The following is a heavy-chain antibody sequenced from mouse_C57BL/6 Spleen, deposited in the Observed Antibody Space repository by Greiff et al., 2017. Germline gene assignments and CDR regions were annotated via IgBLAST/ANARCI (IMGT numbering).Heavy chain of an antibody. CDR1: GFTFSDYY. CDR2: ISNGGGST. V-gene: IGHV5-12*01. CDR3: VRRGGGYGSSLGYFDV. J-gene: IGHJ1*03. D-gene: IGHD1-1*01. Sequence: EVMLVESGGGLVQPGGSLKLSCAASGFTFSDYYMYWVRPTPEKRLEWVAYISNGGGSTYYPDTVKGRFTISRDNAKNTLYLQMSRLKSEDTAMYYCVRRGGGYGSSLGYFDVWGTGTTVTVSS.